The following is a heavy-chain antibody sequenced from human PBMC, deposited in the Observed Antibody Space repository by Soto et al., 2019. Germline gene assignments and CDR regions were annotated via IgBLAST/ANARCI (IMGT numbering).Heavy chain of an antibody. J-gene: IGHJ3*02. D-gene: IGHD3-3*01. CDR3: AIGRRTIFGVVIVPDAFDI. CDR1: GYTFTSYD. V-gene: IGHV1-8*02. CDR2: MNPNSGNT. Sequence: ASVKVSCKASGYTFTSYDINWVRQATGQGLEWMGWMNPNSGNTGYAQKFQGRVTMTRNTSISTAYMELSSLRSEDTAVYYCAIGRRTIFGVVIVPDAFDIWGQGTMVTVSS.